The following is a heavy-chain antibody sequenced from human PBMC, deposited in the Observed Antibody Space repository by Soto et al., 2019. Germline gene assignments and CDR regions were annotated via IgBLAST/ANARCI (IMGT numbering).Heavy chain of an antibody. D-gene: IGHD1-26*01. J-gene: IGHJ4*01. CDR3: AGGEKYGGRIFDY. Sequence: QVQLQQSGPGLVKPSQTLSLTCAITGDSVSSNSAGWSWVRQSPSRGLEWLGRTYYRSKWYYEYAVSVRGRIPINPAPSKNQSSLRLTFVPPEATAVYFCAGGEKYGGRIFDYWGQGTLVTVSS. CDR2: TYYRSKWYY. CDR1: GDSVSSNSAG. V-gene: IGHV6-1*01.